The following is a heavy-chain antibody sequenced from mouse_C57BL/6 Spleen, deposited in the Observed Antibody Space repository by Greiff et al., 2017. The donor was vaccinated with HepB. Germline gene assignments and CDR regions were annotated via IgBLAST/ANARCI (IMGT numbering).Heavy chain of an antibody. V-gene: IGHV1-80*01. J-gene: IGHJ2*01. CDR3: AREGDYDYGNYFDY. CDR1: GYAFSSYW. D-gene: IGHD2-4*01. Sequence: QVQLQQSGAELVKPGASVKISCKASGYAFSSYWMNWVKQRPGKGLEWIGQIYPGDGDTNYNGKFKGKATLTADKSSSTAYMQLSSLTSEDSAVYFCAREGDYDYGNYFDYWGQGTTLTVSS. CDR2: IYPGDGDT.